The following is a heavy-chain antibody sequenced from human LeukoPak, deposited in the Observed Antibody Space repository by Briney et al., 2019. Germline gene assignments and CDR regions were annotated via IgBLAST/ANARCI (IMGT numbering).Heavy chain of an antibody. CDR3: ARDSATDYGPYYYYMDV. CDR2: INPSGGST. J-gene: IGHJ6*03. CDR1: GYTFTSYY. V-gene: IGHV1-46*01. D-gene: IGHD4-17*01. Sequence: ASVKVSCKASGYTFTSYYMHWVRQAPGQGLEWMGIINPSGGSTSYAQKFQGRVTMTRDTSTSTVYMELSSLRSEDTAVYYCARDSATDYGPYYYYMDVWGKGTTVTVPS.